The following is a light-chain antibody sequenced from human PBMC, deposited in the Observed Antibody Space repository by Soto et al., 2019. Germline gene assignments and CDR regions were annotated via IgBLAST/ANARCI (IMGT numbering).Light chain of an antibody. J-gene: IGKJ1*01. CDR3: QQYFTSPWT. V-gene: IGKV3-15*01. Sequence: EIVMTQSPATMSVSPGERATLSCRASQSMGSNVAWYQQKPGQAPRLLIYGASTRAAGIPARFSGSGSGTEFTLTITSLQSEDFAVYYCQQYFTSPWTFGQGTKVEI. CDR1: QSMGSN. CDR2: GAS.